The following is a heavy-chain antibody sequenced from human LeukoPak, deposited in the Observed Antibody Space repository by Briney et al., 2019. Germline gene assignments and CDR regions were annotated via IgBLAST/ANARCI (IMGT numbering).Heavy chain of an antibody. CDR3: ARDLRL. CDR1: GFTFSSFS. V-gene: IGHV3-21*01. Sequence: GGSLRLSCAASGFTFSSFSMNWVRQAPGKGLEWVSSITSSSNYIYYASSVRGRFTISRDNAKTSLYLQMNSLRAEDTAVYYCARDLRLWGQGTLVTVSS. CDR2: ITSSSNYI. J-gene: IGHJ4*02.